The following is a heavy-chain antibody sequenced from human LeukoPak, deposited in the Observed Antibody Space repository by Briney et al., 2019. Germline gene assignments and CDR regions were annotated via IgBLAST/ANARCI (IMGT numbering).Heavy chain of an antibody. CDR2: IYSGGST. V-gene: IGHV3-53*01. J-gene: IGHJ4*02. Sequence: GGSLRLSCAASGFTFSDYYMSWIRQAPGKGLEWVSVIYSGGSTYYADSVKGRFTISRDNSKNTLYLQMNSLRAEDTAVYYCARGRGSGGDYWGQGTLVTVSS. CDR3: ARGRGSGGDY. CDR1: GFTFSDYY. D-gene: IGHD6-19*01.